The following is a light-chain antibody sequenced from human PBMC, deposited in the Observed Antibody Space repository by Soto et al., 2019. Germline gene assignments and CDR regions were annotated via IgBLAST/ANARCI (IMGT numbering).Light chain of an antibody. J-gene: IGLJ1*01. V-gene: IGLV2-8*01. Sequence: QSVLTQPPSASGSPGQSVTISCTGTSSDVGGYNYVSWYQQHPGKAPKLMIYEVSKRPSGVPDRFSGSKSGNTASLTVSGLLAEDEADYYCSSYAGRNNFVFGPGTKVTVL. CDR1: SSDVGGYNY. CDR3: SSYAGRNNFV. CDR2: EVS.